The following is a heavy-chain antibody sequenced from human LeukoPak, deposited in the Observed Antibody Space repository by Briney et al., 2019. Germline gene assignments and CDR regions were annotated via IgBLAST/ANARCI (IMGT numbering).Heavy chain of an antibody. D-gene: IGHD2-8*01. CDR3: AKDPRNRVRVVLMVYAIPNWFDP. V-gene: IGHV3-74*01. Sequence: QPGGSLRLSCAAWGLTFSSYWMHWVRQAPGKGRVWVSRINSDGSNKIYADSVKGRFTISRDNAKNKVYLQMNSLRAEDTAVYYCAKDPRNRVRVVLMVYAIPNWFDPWGQGTLVTVSS. J-gene: IGHJ5*02. CDR2: INSDGSNK. CDR1: GLTFSSYW.